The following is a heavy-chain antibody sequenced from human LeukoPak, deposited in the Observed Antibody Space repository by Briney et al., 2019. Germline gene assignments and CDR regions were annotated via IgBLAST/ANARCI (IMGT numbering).Heavy chain of an antibody. CDR1: GGSFSGYY. CDR2: INHSGST. J-gene: IGHJ4*02. Sequence: SETLSLTCAVYGGSFSGYYWSWNRQPPGKGLEWIGEINHSGSTNYNPSLKSRVTISVDTSKNQFPLKLSSVTAADTAVYYCARGRRDIVVVPAARRTTSFDYWGQGTLVTVSS. V-gene: IGHV4-34*01. D-gene: IGHD2-2*01. CDR3: ARGRRDIVVVPAARRTTSFDY.